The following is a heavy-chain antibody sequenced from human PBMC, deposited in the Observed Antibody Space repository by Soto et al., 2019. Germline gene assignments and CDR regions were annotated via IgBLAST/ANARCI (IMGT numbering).Heavy chain of an antibody. V-gene: IGHV1-2*02. CDR1: GYTFTGYY. J-gene: IGHJ4*02. CDR3: ARDPPCSGGSCYYFDY. D-gene: IGHD2-15*01. Sequence: ASVKVSCKASGYTFTGYYMHWVRQAPGQGLEWMGWINPNSGDTNYAQKLQGRVTMTTDTSTSTAYMELRSLRSDDTAVYYCARDPPCSGGSCYYFDYWGQGTLVTVSS. CDR2: INPNSGDT.